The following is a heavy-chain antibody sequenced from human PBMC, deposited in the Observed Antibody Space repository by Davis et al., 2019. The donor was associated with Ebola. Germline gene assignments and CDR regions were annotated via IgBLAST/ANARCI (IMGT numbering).Heavy chain of an antibody. J-gene: IGHJ4*02. Sequence: PGGSLRLSCKASGYTFTRYWIVWVRQMPGKGLEWMGIIYPGDSDTRYSPSFLGQVIFSADKSISTAYLQWSSLKASDTATYYCARAPYYYDVSGFYVGFWGQGTLVTVSS. CDR2: IYPGDSDT. CDR1: GYTFTRYW. D-gene: IGHD3-22*01. CDR3: ARAPYYYDVSGFYVGF. V-gene: IGHV5-51*01.